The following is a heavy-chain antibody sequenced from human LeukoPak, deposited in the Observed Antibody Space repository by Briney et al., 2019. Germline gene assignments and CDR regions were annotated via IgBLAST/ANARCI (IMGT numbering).Heavy chain of an antibody. Sequence: ASVKVSCKVSGYTLTELSMHWVRQAPGKGLEWMGGFDPEDGETIYAQKFQGRVTMTRNTSISTAYMELSSLRSEDTAVYYCTRGNKPGTRTYYDFWSGQIKTYYFDYWGQGTLVTVSS. CDR3: TRGNKPGTRTYYDFWSGQIKTYYFDY. J-gene: IGHJ4*02. CDR1: GYTLTELS. D-gene: IGHD3-3*01. CDR2: FDPEDGET. V-gene: IGHV1-24*01.